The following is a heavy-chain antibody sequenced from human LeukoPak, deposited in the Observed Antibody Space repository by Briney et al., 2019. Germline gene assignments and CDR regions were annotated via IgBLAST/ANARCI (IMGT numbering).Heavy chain of an antibody. CDR3: ASRFPLGEDY. V-gene: IGHV4-34*01. D-gene: IGHD2-21*01. J-gene: IGHJ4*02. CDR2: INHSGST. Sequence: SETLSLTCAVYGGSFSGYYWSWIRQPPGKGLEWIGEINHSGSTNYNPSLKSRVTISVDTSKNQFSLKLSSVTAADTAVYYCASRFPLGEDYWGQGTLATVSS. CDR1: GGSFSGYY.